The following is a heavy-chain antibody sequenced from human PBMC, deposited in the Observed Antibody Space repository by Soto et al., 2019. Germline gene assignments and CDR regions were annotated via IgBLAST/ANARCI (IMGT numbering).Heavy chain of an antibody. CDR1: GFTFSDYY. CDR2: ISSSSTYT. Sequence: GGSLILSCAAYGFTFSDYYMSWIRQAPGKGLEWVSYISSSSTYTNYADSVKGRFTISRDNAKNSLYLQMNSLRAEDTAVYYCARDTLTSAFDIWGQGTMVTVSS. J-gene: IGHJ3*02. D-gene: IGHD4-4*01. V-gene: IGHV3-11*05. CDR3: ARDTLTSAFDI.